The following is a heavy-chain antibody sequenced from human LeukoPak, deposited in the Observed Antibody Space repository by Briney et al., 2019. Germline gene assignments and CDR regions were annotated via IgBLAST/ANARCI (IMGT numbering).Heavy chain of an antibody. V-gene: IGHV3-30*02. J-gene: IGHJ3*02. D-gene: IGHD1-26*01. CDR3: AKDGGSGSYFSFDI. CDR2: IRYDGSKS. Sequence: TGGSLRLSCAASGLTFNSYGMHWVRQAPAKGLEWVAFIRYDGSKSYFADGVKGRFALSRDNSKNTLYLQMSSLRPEDTAVYFCAKDGGSGSYFSFDIWGQGTMVTVSS. CDR1: GLTFNSYG.